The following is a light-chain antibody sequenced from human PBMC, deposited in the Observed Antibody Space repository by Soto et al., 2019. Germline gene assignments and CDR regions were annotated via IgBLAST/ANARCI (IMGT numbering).Light chain of an antibody. Sequence: DIQMTQSPSSLSASIGDRVTITCRASQTIRKSLNWYQQKAETAPKLLIFGASSLQSGVPSRFSASGSGTEFTLTIKSLQPEDFETYQCQQSYSTQWTFGQGTKVDIK. V-gene: IGKV1-39*01. CDR3: QQSYSTQWT. CDR1: QTIRKS. CDR2: GAS. J-gene: IGKJ1*01.